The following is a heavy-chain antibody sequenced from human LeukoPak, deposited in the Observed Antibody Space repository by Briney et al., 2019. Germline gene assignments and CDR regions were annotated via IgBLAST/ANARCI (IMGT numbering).Heavy chain of an antibody. J-gene: IGHJ4*02. V-gene: IGHV4-39*07. Sequence: SETLSLTCTVSGGSISSSSYYWGWIRQPPGKGLEWIGSIYYSGSTYYNPSLKSRVTISVDTSKNQFSLKLSSVTAADTAVYYCARAPYDYVWGSYRWPVWGLGTLVTVSS. CDR1: GGSISSSSYY. CDR2: IYYSGST. D-gene: IGHD3-16*02. CDR3: ARAPYDYVWGSYRWPV.